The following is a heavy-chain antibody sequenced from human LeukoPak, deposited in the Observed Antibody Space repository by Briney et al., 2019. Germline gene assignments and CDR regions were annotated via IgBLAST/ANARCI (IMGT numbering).Heavy chain of an antibody. CDR1: GYSISSGYY. D-gene: IGHD6-13*01. Sequence: SETLSLTSTVSGYSISSGYYWGWIRQPPGKGLEWIGRIYHSGGTYYNPSLKSRVTISVDTSKKHFSLKLSTVTAADTAVYYCARDGPSRQELVHDYWGQGTLVTVSS. CDR2: IYHSGGT. CDR3: ARDGPSRQELVHDY. J-gene: IGHJ4*02. V-gene: IGHV4-38-2*02.